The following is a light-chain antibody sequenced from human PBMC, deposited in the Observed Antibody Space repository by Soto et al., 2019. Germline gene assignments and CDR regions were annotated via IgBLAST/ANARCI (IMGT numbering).Light chain of an antibody. V-gene: IGKV1-5*03. CDR1: QSISNW. CDR3: QQYSFYWT. Sequence: DIQMTQSPSTLSASVGDRVTITCRASQSISNWLAWYQQKPGKAPKLLIYETSALEGGVPSRFSGSGSGTEFTLTISSLQPDDFATYYCQQYSFYWTVGQGTTVEIK. CDR2: ETS. J-gene: IGKJ1*01.